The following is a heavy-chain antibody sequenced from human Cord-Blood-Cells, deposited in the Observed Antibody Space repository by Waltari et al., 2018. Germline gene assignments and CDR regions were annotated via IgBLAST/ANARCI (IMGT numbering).Heavy chain of an antibody. CDR1: GYTFTSYG. Sequence: QVQLVQSGAEVKKPGASVKVSCKASGYTFTSYGISLVRQAPGQGIEWMGWISAYNGNTNYAQKLQGRVTMTTDTSTSTAYMELRSLRSDDTAVYYCARDRTTVTTNNWFDPWGQGTLVTVSS. D-gene: IGHD4-4*01. J-gene: IGHJ5*02. CDR3: ARDRTTVTTNNWFDP. V-gene: IGHV1-18*04. CDR2: ISAYNGNT.